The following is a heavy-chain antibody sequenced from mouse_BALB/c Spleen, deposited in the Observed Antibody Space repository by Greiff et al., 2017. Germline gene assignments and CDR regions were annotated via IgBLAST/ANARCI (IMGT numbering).Heavy chain of an antibody. D-gene: IGHD2-14*01. V-gene: IGHV14-3*02. CDR2: IDPANGNT. CDR3: ARHYRYDYYAMDY. Sequence: VQLKESGAELVKPGASVKLSCTASGFNIKDTYMHWVKQRPEQGLEWIGRIDPANGNTKYDPKFQGKATITADTSSNTAYLQLSSLTSEDTAVYYCARHYRYDYYAMDYWGQGTSVTVSS. J-gene: IGHJ4*01. CDR1: GFNIKDTY.